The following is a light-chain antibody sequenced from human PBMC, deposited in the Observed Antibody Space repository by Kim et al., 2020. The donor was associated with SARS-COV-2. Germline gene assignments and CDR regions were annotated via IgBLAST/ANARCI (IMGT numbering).Light chain of an antibody. CDR3: QQYGSSPLA. Sequence: EIVLTQSPGTLSLSPGERATLSCRASQSVSSSYLAWYQQKPGQAPRLLIYGASSRATGIPDRFSGSGSGTDFTLTISRLEPEDFAVYYCQQYGSSPLAFGGETKLEIK. CDR2: GAS. J-gene: IGKJ4*01. V-gene: IGKV3-20*01. CDR1: QSVSSSY.